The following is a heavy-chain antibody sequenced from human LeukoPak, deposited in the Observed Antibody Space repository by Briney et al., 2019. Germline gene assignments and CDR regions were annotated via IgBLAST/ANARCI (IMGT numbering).Heavy chain of an antibody. CDR3: ARRNYISRGGDYSNPFKVRELRYYYYGLDV. J-gene: IGHJ6*02. CDR1: GFTFSSYE. V-gene: IGHV3-48*03. D-gene: IGHD4-11*01. Sequence: PGGSLRLSCVASGFTFSSYEMNWVRQAPGKGLEWVSYISSSGTTIYYADSVKGRFTISRDSAKNSLYLQMNSLRAEDTAVYYCARRNYISRGGDYSNPFKVRELRYYYYGLDVWGQGTTVTVSS. CDR2: ISSSGTTI.